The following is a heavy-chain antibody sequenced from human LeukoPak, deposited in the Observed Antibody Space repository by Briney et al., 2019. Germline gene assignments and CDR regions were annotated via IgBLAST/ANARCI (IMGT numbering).Heavy chain of an antibody. Sequence: GGSLRLSCAAPGFQFSGYGLHWVRQAPDKGLEWVAFIRYDGSNEYYADSVKGRFTISRDKSKNTLSLQMNSLRVEDTAVYYCAKIVVVVAATPFDYWGQGTLVTVSS. D-gene: IGHD2-15*01. J-gene: IGHJ4*02. CDR1: GFQFSGYG. CDR3: AKIVVVVAATPFDY. CDR2: IRYDGSNE. V-gene: IGHV3-30*02.